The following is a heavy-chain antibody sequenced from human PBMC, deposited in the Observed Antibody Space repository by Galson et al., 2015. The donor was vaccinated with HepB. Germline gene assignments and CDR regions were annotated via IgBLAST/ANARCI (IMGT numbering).Heavy chain of an antibody. CDR2: IYYSGST. J-gene: IGHJ4*02. D-gene: IGHD2-15*01. V-gene: IGHV4-39*01. CDR3: ARIGYCSGGTCYSGSNFDY. CDR1: GGSISSSTYY. Sequence: ETLSLTCTVSGGSISSSTYYWGWIRQPPGKGLEWIGSIYYSGSTYYNPSLKSRVTISVDTSKNHFSLKLSSVTAADSAVYYCARIGYCSGGTCYSGSNFDYWGQGTLVTVSS.